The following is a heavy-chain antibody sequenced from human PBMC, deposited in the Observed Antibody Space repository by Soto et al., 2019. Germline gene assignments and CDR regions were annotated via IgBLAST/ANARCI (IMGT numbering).Heavy chain of an antibody. CDR2: ICYIGST. V-gene: IGHV4-31*03. CDR3: ARSVFP. CDR1: GGSISSGGYY. Sequence: QVQLQESGPVLVKPSQTLSLTCTVSGGSISSGGYYWNGIRQHPGKGLEWIGYICYIGSTYYNPSLKSRVTTSVDTSKNQFFLKLNSVTAADTAMYYCARSVFPWGQGTLVTVSS. J-gene: IGHJ5*02.